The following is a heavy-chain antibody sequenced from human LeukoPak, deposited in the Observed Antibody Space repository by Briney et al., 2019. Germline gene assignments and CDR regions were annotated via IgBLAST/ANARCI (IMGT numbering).Heavy chain of an antibody. J-gene: IGHJ4*02. D-gene: IGHD2-15*01. CDR1: GYTFTSYY. CDR2: INPSGGST. V-gene: IGHV1-46*01. CDR3: ARLLSDIVVVVAARDFVY. Sequence: GASVKVSCKASGYTFTSYYMHWVRQAPGQGLEWMGIINPSGGSTSYAQKFQGRVTMTRDTSTSTVYMELSSLRSEDTAVYYCARLLSDIVVVVAARDFVYWGQGTLVTVSS.